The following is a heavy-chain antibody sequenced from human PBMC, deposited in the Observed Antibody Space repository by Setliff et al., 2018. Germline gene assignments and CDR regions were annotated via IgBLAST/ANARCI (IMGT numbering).Heavy chain of an antibody. CDR2: IKEDGSEK. Sequence: GESLTISCAASGFNFNGYWMNWVRQAPGKGLEWVANIKEDGSEKFYVDSVKGRFTIPRDNAKQSGYLQMNSLRVEDTAVYYCARDRPVTVFGVVTLPWGQGTLVTVSS. D-gene: IGHD3-3*01. CDR3: ARDRPVTVFGVVTLP. CDR1: GFNFNGYW. V-gene: IGHV3-7*01. J-gene: IGHJ5*02.